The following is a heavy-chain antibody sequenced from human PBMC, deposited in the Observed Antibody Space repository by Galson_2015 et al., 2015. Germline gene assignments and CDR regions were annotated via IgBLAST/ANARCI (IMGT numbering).Heavy chain of an antibody. CDR2: IYSGGST. V-gene: IGHV3-53*01. J-gene: IGHJ4*02. Sequence: SLRLSCAASGFIVSSNYMSWVRQAPGKGLEWVSTIYSGGSTFYADSMKGRFTISRDNSKNTQYLQMDSLRVEDTAVYYCAAHQGGKYYFDYWGQGTLVTVSS. CDR3: AAHQGGKYYFDY. D-gene: IGHD3-16*01. CDR1: GFIVSSNY.